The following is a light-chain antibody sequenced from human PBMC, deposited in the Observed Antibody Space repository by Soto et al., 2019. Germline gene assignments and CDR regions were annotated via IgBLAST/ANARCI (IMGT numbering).Light chain of an antibody. CDR1: RSNIGSNY. V-gene: IGLV1-47*01. Sequence: QSVLTQPPSASGNPGQRVTISCSGSRSNIGSNYVYWYQQLPGTAPKLLIYRDNQRPSGVPDRFSGSRSGTSASLAISGLRSEDEATYYCSTWDNSLSGLFGGGTKLTVL. CDR2: RDN. CDR3: STWDNSLSGL. J-gene: IGLJ3*02.